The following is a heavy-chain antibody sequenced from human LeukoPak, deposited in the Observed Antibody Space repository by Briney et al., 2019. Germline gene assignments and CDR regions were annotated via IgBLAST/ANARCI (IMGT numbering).Heavy chain of an antibody. V-gene: IGHV3-30*18. CDR2: ISYDGSNK. D-gene: IGHD3-22*01. CDR1: GFTFSSYG. CDR3: AKDSGSSGYPRGFDY. J-gene: IGHJ4*02. Sequence: GGSLRLSCAASGFTFSSYGMHWVRQAPGKGLEWVAVISYDGSNKYYVDSVKGRFTISRDNSKNTLYLQMNSLRAEDTAVYYCAKDSGSSGYPRGFDYWGQGTLVTVSS.